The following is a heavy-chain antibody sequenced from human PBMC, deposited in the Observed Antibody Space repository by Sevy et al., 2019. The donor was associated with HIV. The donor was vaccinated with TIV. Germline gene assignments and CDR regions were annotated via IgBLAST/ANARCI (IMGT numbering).Heavy chain of an antibody. D-gene: IGHD3-16*01. CDR2: IYTGDSDT. V-gene: IGHV5-51*01. J-gene: IGHJ3*02. Sequence: GESLKISCKGSGYSFTSYWIGWVRQMPGKGLEWMGIIYTGDSDTRYSPSFQGQVTISADKSISTAYLQWSSLKASDTAMYYCARQFTEKEGAFDIWGQGTMVTVSS. CDR3: ARQFTEKEGAFDI. CDR1: GYSFTSYW.